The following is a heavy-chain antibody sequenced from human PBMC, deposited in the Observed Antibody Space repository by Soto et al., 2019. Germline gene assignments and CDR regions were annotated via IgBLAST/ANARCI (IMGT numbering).Heavy chain of an antibody. CDR3: ARAHSSTFDY. D-gene: IGHD6-13*01. CDR1: GGSFSGYY. CDR2: INHSGST. J-gene: IGHJ4*02. V-gene: IGHV4-34*01. Sequence: SETLSLTCAVYGGSFSGYYWSWIRQPPGKGLEWIGEINHSGSTNYNPSLKSRVTISVDTSKNQFSLKLSSVTAADAAVYYCARAHSSTFDYWGQGTLVTVSS.